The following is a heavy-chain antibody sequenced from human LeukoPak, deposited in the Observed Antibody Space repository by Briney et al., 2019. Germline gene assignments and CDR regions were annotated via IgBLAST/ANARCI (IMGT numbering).Heavy chain of an antibody. CDR3: AKAPVTTCRGAFCYPLDH. V-gene: IGHV3-30*18. D-gene: IGHD2-15*01. Sequence: PGGSLRLSCAASGFTFSSYGMHWVRQAPGKGLEWVAVISPDGSNKYYADSVKGRFTISRDSSKNTLFLQMNRLRPEDAAVYYCAKAPVTTCRGAFCYPLDHWGLGTLVTVSS. CDR2: ISPDGSNK. J-gene: IGHJ4*02. CDR1: GFTFSSYG.